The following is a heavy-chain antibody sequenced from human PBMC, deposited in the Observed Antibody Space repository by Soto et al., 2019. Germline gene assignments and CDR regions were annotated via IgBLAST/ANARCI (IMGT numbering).Heavy chain of an antibody. D-gene: IGHD5-18*01. J-gene: IGHJ6*02. V-gene: IGHV1-69*12. CDR3: ARESAAMGSLGSGMDV. CDR1: GGTFSSYA. Sequence: QVQLVQSGAEVMKPGSSVKVSCKASGGTFSSYAISWERQAPGQGLEWMGGIIPIFGTANYAQKFQGRVTITADESTSTAFMELSSLRSEDTAVYYCARESAAMGSLGSGMDVWGQGTTVTVSS. CDR2: IIPIFGTA.